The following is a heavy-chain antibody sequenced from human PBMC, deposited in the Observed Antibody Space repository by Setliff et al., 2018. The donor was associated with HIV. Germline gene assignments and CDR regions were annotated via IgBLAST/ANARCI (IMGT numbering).Heavy chain of an antibody. CDR3: ATLDQDFHSSAFDTFDI. D-gene: IGHD3-22*01. V-gene: IGHV4-31*01. CDR2: IHYSGST. CDR1: GGSISSGVFY. Sequence: SETLSLTCTVSGGSISSGVFYWSWIRQHPGKGLEWIGYIHYSGSTYYKPSLKSPVSMSVDTSKNQFSLKLSSVTAADTAVYYCATLDQDFHSSAFDTFDIWGQGTMVTVSS. J-gene: IGHJ3*02.